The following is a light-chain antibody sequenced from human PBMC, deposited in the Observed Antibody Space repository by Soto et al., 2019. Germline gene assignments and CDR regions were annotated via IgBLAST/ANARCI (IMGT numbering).Light chain of an antibody. CDR3: QQLNSYPYT. V-gene: IGKV1-9*01. J-gene: IGKJ2*01. Sequence: IQLTQSPASLSASVGDRVTLTCRASQGISSYLAWYQQKPGNAPKLLIYAASTLPSGVPSRFSGSGSGTDFTLTISSLQPEDFATYYCQQLNSYPYTFGQGTKLEIK. CDR1: QGISSY. CDR2: AAS.